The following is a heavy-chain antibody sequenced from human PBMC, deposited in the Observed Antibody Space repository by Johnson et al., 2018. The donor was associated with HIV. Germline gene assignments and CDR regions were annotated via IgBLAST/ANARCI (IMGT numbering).Heavy chain of an antibody. Sequence: VQLVESGGGLVQPGGSLRLSCAASGFTVSSYYMSWVRQAPGKGLEWVSVLFSGGNTYYADPVKGRFTISRDNSKNTLYLQRNSRRAEDTAVYYSARGLGWLQFDGAFDIWGQGTMVTVSS. CDR2: LFSGGNT. CDR1: GFTVSSYY. D-gene: IGHD5-24*01. V-gene: IGHV3-66*01. CDR3: ARGLGWLQFDGAFDI. J-gene: IGHJ3*02.